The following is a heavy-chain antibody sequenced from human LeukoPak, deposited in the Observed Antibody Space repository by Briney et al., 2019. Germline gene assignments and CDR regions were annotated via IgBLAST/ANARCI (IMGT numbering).Heavy chain of an antibody. CDR2: IYSDGGT. CDR1: GFTVSSSY. CDR3: ARVSLFSGSHPFDY. Sequence: PGGSLRLSCAASGFTVSSSYMSWVRQTPGEGLEWVSVIYSDGGTYYADSVKGRFTISRDNSKNTLYLQMNSLRAEDTAVYYCARVSLFSGSHPFDYWGQGTLVTVSS. V-gene: IGHV3-53*05. J-gene: IGHJ4*02. D-gene: IGHD1-26*01.